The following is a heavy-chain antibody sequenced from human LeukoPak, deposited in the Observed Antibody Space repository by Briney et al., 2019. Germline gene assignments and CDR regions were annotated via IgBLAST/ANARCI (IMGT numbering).Heavy chain of an antibody. CDR3: AKESNKVAAAGTGEAFDI. CDR1: GFTFSSYG. CDR2: ISYDGSNK. V-gene: IGHV3-30*18. Sequence: PGGSLRLSCAASGFTFSSYGMHWVRQAPGKGLEWVAVISYDGSNKYYADSVKGRFTISRDNSKSTLYLQMNSLRAEDTAVYYCAKESNKVAAAGTGEAFDIWGQGTMVTVSS. D-gene: IGHD6-13*01. J-gene: IGHJ3*02.